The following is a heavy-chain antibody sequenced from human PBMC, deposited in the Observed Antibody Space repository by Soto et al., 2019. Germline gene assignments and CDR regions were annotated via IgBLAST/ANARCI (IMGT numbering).Heavy chain of an antibody. V-gene: IGHV4-59*01. Sequence: WETLSLTCTVSGGSISSYYWSWIRQPPGKGLEWIGYIYYSGSTNYNPSLKSRVTISVDTSKNQFSLKLSSVTAADTAVYYCARGFHSSGWPGYNWFDPWGQGTLVTVSS. CDR3: ARGFHSSGWPGYNWFDP. CDR1: GGSISSYY. D-gene: IGHD6-19*01. CDR2: IYYSGST. J-gene: IGHJ5*02.